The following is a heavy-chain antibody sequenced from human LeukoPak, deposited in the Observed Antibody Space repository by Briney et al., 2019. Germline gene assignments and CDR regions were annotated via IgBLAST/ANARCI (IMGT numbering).Heavy chain of an antibody. J-gene: IGHJ5*02. V-gene: IGHV3-21*01. D-gene: IGHD3-10*01. CDR1: GFTFSSYH. CDR3: ARVRITYYGSGPVEFDP. CDR2: ISSNSDYI. Sequence: PGGSLRLSCAASGFTFSSYHINWVRQAPGKGLEWVSSISSNSDYIYYADSVKGRFTISRDNAKNSLYLQMNSLRAEDTAVYYCARVRITYYGSGPVEFDPWGQGTLVTVSS.